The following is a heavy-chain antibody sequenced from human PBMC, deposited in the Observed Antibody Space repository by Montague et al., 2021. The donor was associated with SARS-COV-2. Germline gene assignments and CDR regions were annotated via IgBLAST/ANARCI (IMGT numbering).Heavy chain of an antibody. J-gene: IGHJ6*03. Sequence: SETLSLTCAVHGTSFSGYYWNWIRQPPGKGLEWIGEINHGGSTKXSPSLKSRLTISADTSKNQFPLKLTSVAAADTAVYYCARLRDGVVPSPILGVGPYYSYYYMGVWRRGTTVTVSS. CDR1: GTSFSGYY. V-gene: IGHV4-34*01. CDR3: ARLRDGVVPSPILGVGPYYSYYYMGV. CDR2: INHGGST. D-gene: IGHD3-10*01.